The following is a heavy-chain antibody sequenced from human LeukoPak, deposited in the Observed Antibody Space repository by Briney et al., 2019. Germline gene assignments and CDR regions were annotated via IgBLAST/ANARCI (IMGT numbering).Heavy chain of an antibody. D-gene: IGHD2-15*01. J-gene: IGHJ6*04. CDR1: GGSISSYY. V-gene: IGHV4-59*01. Sequence: SETMSLTSTVSGGSISSYYWSWNRQPPGKGLEWIRYIYYSGSTNYNPSLKSRVTISVDTSKNQFSLKLSSVTAADTAVYYCARVASRISGYYYGMDVWGKGTTVTVSS. CDR3: ARVASRISGYYYGMDV. CDR2: IYYSGST.